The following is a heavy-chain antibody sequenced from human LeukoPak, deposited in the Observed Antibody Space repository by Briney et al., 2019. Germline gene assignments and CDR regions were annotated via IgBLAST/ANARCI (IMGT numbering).Heavy chain of an antibody. CDR3: ARDPSYYYGSGSYWALLNWFDP. J-gene: IGHJ5*02. CDR2: INPNSGGT. CDR1: GYTFTGYY. V-gene: IGHV1-2*02. Sequence: ASVKVSCKASGYTFTGYYIHWVRQAPGRGLEWMGWINPNSGGTNYAQKFQGRVTMTRDTSISTAYMELSRLRSDDTAVYYCARDPSYYYGSGSYWALLNWFDPWGQGTLVTVSS. D-gene: IGHD3-10*01.